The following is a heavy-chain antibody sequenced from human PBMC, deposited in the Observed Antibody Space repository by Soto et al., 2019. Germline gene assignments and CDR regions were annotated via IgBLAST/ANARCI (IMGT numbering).Heavy chain of an antibody. CDR1: GGTFSSYA. J-gene: IGHJ5*02. CDR2: IIPIFGTA. CDR3: ARDILITSTYYYDSSGYSA. Sequence: GASVKVSCKASGGTFSSYAISWVRQAPGQGLEWMGGIIPIFGTANYAQKFQGRVTITADESTSTAYMELSSLRSEDTAVYYCARDILITSTYYYDSSGYSAWGQGTLVTSPQ. D-gene: IGHD3-22*01. V-gene: IGHV1-69*13.